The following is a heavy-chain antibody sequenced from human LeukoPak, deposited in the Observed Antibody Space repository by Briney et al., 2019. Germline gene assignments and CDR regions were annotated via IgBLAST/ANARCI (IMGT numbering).Heavy chain of an antibody. D-gene: IGHD1-26*01. V-gene: IGHV3-21*01. CDR3: ARQVGVDDAFDI. CDR1: GFTFNTYS. Sequence: GGSLRLSCAASGFTFNTYSVNWVRQAPGQGLEWVSSISSGSSYIFYADSMKGRFTISRDNAKTSLYLQMNSLRAEDTAVYYCARQVGVDDAFDIWGQGTKVTVSS. J-gene: IGHJ3*02. CDR2: ISSGSSYI.